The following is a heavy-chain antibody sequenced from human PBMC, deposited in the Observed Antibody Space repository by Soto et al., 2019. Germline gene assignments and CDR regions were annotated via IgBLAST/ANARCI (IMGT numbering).Heavy chain of an antibody. V-gene: IGHV2-5*02. CDR3: AHRAGNMVRGVISFDY. CDR2: IYWDDDK. Sequence: QITLKESGPTLVKPTQTLTLTCIFSGFSISTSGVGVGWIRQPPGKALEWLALIYWDDDKRYSPILKSRLTITXXTXKXXVVLTMTNMDPVDTATYYCAHRAGNMVRGVISFDYWGQGTLVTVSS. D-gene: IGHD3-10*01. CDR1: GFSISTSGVG. J-gene: IGHJ4*02.